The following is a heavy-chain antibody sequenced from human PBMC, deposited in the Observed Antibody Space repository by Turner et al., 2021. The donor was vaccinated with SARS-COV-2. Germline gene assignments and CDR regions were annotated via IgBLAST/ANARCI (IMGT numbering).Heavy chain of an antibody. J-gene: IGHJ5*02. CDR2: IYNDGSRT. D-gene: IGHD3-10*01. Sequence: EVQLVESGGGSVQPGGSLRLPCAASGFTFSSYWMHWVRQVPGKGLEWVSRIYNDGSRTSFADSVKGRFTISRDNAKNTLSLQMDSLRAEDTAVYYCARGLRDDDGSDHWGQGTLVTVSS. CDR3: ARGLRDDDGSDH. V-gene: IGHV3-74*01. CDR1: GFTFSSYW.